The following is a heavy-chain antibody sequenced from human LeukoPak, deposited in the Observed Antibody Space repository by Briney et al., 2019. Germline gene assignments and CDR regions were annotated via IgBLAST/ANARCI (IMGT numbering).Heavy chain of an antibody. V-gene: IGHV4-39*07. CDR3: ARDQGRLGVYYYYGMDV. D-gene: IGHD1-26*01. J-gene: IGHJ6*02. CDR1: GGSISSSSYY. Sequence: PSGTLSLTCTVSGGSISSSSYYWGWIRQPPGKGLEWIGSIYYSGSTYYNPSLKSRVTISVDTSKNQFSLKLSSVTAADTAVYYCARDQGRLGVYYYYGMDVWGQGTTVTVSS. CDR2: IYYSGST.